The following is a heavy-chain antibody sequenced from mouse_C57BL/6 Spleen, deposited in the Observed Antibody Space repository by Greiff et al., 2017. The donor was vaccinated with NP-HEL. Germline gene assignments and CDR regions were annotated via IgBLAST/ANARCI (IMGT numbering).Heavy chain of an antibody. CDR3: ARDYGSTFAY. CDR2: ISSGSSTI. D-gene: IGHD1-1*01. V-gene: IGHV5-17*01. CDR1: GFTFSDYG. J-gene: IGHJ3*01. Sequence: EVMLVESGGGLVKPGGSLKLSCAASGFTFSDYGMHWVRQAPEKGLEWVAYISSGSSTIYYADTVKGRFTISRDNAKNTLFLQMTSLRSEDTAMYYCARDYGSTFAYWGQGTLVTVSA.